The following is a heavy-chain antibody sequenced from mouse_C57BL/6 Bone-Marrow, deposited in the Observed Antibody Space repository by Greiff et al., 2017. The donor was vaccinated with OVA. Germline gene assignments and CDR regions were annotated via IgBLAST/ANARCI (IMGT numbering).Heavy chain of an antibody. CDR3: ARGTLGLKAY. D-gene: IGHD2-4*01. V-gene: IGHV1-69*01. J-gene: IGHJ3*01. CDR1: GYTFTSYW. CDR2: IDPSDSYT. Sequence: QVQLQQPGAELVMPGASVKLSCKASGYTFTSYWMHWVKQRPGQGLEWIGEIDPSDSYTNYNQKFKGKSTLTVDKSSSTAYMQLSSLTSEDSAVYYCARGTLGLKAYWGQGTLVTVSA.